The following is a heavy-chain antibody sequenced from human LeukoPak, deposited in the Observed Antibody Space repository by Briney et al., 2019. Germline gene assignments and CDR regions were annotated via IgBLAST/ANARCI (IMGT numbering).Heavy chain of an antibody. CDR2: ISGSGDTT. CDR3: AKLSRIAVAGTFDN. J-gene: IGHJ4*02. Sequence: QPGRSLRLSCAASGFTFSSYAMGWVRQGSGKGLEWVSGISGSGDTTYLADSVRGRFSISRDNSKSTLYLQMNSLRAEDTAVYYCAKLSRIAVAGTFDNWGQGTLVTVSS. CDR1: GFTFSSYA. D-gene: IGHD6-13*01. V-gene: IGHV3-23*01.